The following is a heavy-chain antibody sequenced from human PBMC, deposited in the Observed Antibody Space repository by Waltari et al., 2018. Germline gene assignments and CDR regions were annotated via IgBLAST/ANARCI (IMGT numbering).Heavy chain of an antibody. CDR1: GGSISSGSYY. J-gene: IGHJ3*02. Sequence: QVQLQESGPGLVKPSQTLSLTYTVSGGSISSGSYYRSWIRQPAGKGLEWIGRIYTRGSTNYNPSLKSRVTISVDTSKNQFSLKLSSVTAADTAVYYCASSKTGNDAFDIWGQGTMVTVSS. CDR3: ASSKTGNDAFDI. V-gene: IGHV4-61*02. CDR2: IYTRGST.